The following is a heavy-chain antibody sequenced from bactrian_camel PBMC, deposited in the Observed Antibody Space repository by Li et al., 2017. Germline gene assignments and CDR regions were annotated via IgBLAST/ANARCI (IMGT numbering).Heavy chain of an antibody. CDR3: AAGTYCNSGACSWLNDFAY. V-gene: IGHV3S40*01. D-gene: IGHD2*01. Sequence: VQLVESGGGLVQPGGSLRLSCAVTGSTFSTYHMSWVRQAPGKGLEWVSWIRSDGGSSYYTDSVKGRFTISRDNAEKTVYLQMNSLKTEDTAVYYCAAGTYCNSGACSWLNDFAYWGQGTQVTVS. CDR2: IRSDGGSS. CDR1: GSTFSTYH. J-gene: IGHJ6*01.